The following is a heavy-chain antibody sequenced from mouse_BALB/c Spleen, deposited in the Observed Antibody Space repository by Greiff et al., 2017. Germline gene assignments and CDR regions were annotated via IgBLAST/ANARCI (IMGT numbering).Heavy chain of an antibody. Sequence: EVQLQQSGAELVKPGASVKLSCTASGFNIKDTYMHWVKQRPEQGLEWIGRIDPANGNTKYDPKFQGKATITADTSSNTAYLQLSSLTSEDSAVYYCARGDLLLDFDYWGQGTTLTVSS. J-gene: IGHJ2*01. CDR3: ARGDLLLDFDY. CDR2: IDPANGNT. D-gene: IGHD1-1*01. V-gene: IGHV14-3*02. CDR1: GFNIKDTY.